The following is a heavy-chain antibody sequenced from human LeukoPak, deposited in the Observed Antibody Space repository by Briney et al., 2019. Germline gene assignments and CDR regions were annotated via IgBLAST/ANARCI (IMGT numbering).Heavy chain of an antibody. CDR3: ARLGYCSSTSCYPDY. V-gene: IGHV3-21*01. CDR1: SXS. Sequence: SXSMNWVRQAXGKGLEWVSSISSSSSYIYYADSVKGRFSISRDNAKNSLYLQMNSLRAEDTAVYYCARLGYCSSTSCYPDYWGQGPLVTVSS. J-gene: IGHJ4*02. CDR2: ISSSSSYI. D-gene: IGHD2-2*01.